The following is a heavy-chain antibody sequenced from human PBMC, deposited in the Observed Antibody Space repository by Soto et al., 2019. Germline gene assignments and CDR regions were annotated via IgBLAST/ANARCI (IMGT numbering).Heavy chain of an antibody. J-gene: IGHJ6*02. CDR2: ISYDGSNK. Sequence: GGSLRLSCAASGFTFSSYAMHWVRRAPGKGLEWVAVISYDGSNKYYADSVKGRFTISKDNSKNTLYLQMNSLRAEDTAVYYCAREVSGSYYGHYYYYGMHVSGQATTVTVSS. CDR3: AREVSGSYYGHYYYYGMHV. V-gene: IGHV3-30-3*01. D-gene: IGHD1-26*01. CDR1: GFTFSSYA.